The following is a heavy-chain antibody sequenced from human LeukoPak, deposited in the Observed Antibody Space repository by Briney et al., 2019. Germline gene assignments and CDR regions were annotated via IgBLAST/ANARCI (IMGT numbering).Heavy chain of an antibody. CDR1: GFTFSSYG. J-gene: IGHJ4*02. Sequence: PGGSLRLSCAASGFTFSSYGMHWVRQAPREGLEWVAVIWYDGSNKYYADSVKGRFTISRDNSKNTLYLQMNSLRAEDTAVYYCARDFRSTMVRGVIIGLDYWGQGTLVTVSS. D-gene: IGHD3-10*01. CDR3: ARDFRSTMVRGVIIGLDY. CDR2: IWYDGSNK. V-gene: IGHV3-33*01.